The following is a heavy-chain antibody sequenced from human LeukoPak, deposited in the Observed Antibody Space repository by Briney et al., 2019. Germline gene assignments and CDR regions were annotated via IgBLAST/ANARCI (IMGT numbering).Heavy chain of an antibody. V-gene: IGHV3-53*01. Sequence: GGSLRLSCAASGFTVSSNYMTWVRQAPGKGLEWVSVIYSGGNTYYADSVKGRFTISRDNSKNTLYLQMNSLRAEDTAVYYCAKGRLLLKIDYWGQGTLVTVSS. CDR2: IYSGGNT. D-gene: IGHD3-22*01. CDR3: AKGRLLLKIDY. J-gene: IGHJ4*02. CDR1: GFTVSSNY.